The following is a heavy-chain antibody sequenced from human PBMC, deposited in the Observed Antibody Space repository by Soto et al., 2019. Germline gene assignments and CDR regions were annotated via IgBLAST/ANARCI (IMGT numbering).Heavy chain of an antibody. J-gene: IGHJ6*02. Sequence: PSETLPLTYEVCGGSVSSYCWSWIRQTPGKGLEWIGEINHSGSTNYNPSLKSRVTISVDTSKNQFSLKLSSVTAADTAVYYCATDYGGNSRHYGMDVWGQGTTVTVSS. CDR2: INHSGST. V-gene: IGHV4-34*01. CDR1: GGSVSSYC. D-gene: IGHD4-17*01. CDR3: ATDYGGNSRHYGMDV.